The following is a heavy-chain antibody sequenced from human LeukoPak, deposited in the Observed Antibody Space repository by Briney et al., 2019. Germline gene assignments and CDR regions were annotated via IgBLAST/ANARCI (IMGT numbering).Heavy chain of an antibody. J-gene: IGHJ6*03. D-gene: IGHD6-13*01. CDR2: MNPNSGNT. V-gene: IGHV1-8*02. Sequence: GASVKVSCKASGYTFTSYDINWVRQATGQGLEWMGWMNPNSGNTGYAQKFQGRVTMTRNTSISTAYMELSSLRSEDTAVYYCARAASWSPFGDSYYYMDVWGKGTTVTISS. CDR1: GYTFTSYD. CDR3: ARAASWSPFGDSYYYMDV.